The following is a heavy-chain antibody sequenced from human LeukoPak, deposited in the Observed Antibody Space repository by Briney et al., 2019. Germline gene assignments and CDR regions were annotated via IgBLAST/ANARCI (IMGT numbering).Heavy chain of an antibody. CDR1: GFTFSSYW. J-gene: IGHJ4*02. CDR2: INSDGSST. CDR3: ARVRGKQWLLFDY. D-gene: IGHD6-19*01. V-gene: IGHV3-74*01. Sequence: PGGSLRLSCAASGFTFSSYWMHWVRQAPGKGLVWVSRINSDGSSTSYADSVKGRFTISRDNAKNTLYLQMNSLRAEDTALYYCARVRGKQWLLFDYWGQGTLVTVSS.